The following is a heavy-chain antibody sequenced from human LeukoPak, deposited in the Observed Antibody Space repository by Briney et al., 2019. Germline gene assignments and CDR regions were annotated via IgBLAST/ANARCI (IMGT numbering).Heavy chain of an antibody. V-gene: IGHV3-30*02. D-gene: IGHD6-19*01. Sequence: GGSLRLSCAASGFTFSSYGMHWVRQAPGKGLEWVAFIRYDGSNKYYADSVKGRFTISRDNSKNTLYMQMNSLRAEDTAVYYCAKVGYSSGWYFRYYFDYWGQGTLVTVSS. J-gene: IGHJ4*02. CDR1: GFTFSSYG. CDR3: AKVGYSSGWYFRYYFDY. CDR2: IRYDGSNK.